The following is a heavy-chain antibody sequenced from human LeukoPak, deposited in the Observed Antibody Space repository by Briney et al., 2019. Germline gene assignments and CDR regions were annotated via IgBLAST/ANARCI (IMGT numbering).Heavy chain of an antibody. J-gene: IGHJ4*02. V-gene: IGHV3-74*01. CDR2: INSDGSST. CDR3: ARSYDSSLDY. Sequence: GGSLRLSCAASGFTFSDYYMSWIRQAPGKGLVWVSRINSDGSSTSYADSVKGRFTISRDNAKNTLYLQMNSLRAEDTAVYYCARSYDSSLDYWGQGTLVTVSS. CDR1: GFTFSDYY. D-gene: IGHD3-22*01.